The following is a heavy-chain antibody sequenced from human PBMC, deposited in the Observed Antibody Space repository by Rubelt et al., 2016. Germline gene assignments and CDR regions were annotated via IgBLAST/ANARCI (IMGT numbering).Heavy chain of an antibody. J-gene: IGHJ6*02. V-gene: IGHV4-59*01. D-gene: IGHD5-12*01. CDR2: FYHTGST. CDR1: GASISSYY. CDR3: ARQPSSHTSGFLGGMDV. Sequence: LQKPSETLSLTCSVSGASISSYYWSWIRQPPGKGLEWIASFYHTGSTTYNPSLKSRVTMSVDTSKNQFSLKVRSVTAADTAVYYCARQPSSHTSGFLGGMDVWGQGTTVTVSS.